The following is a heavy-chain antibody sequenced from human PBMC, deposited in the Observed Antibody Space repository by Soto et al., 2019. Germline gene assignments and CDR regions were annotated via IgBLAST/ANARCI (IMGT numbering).Heavy chain of an antibody. CDR1: GASISSGGYY. Sequence: QVQLQESGPGLVKPSQTLSLTCTVSGASISSGGYYWNWIRQHPGKGLEWIGYIYYNGSTYYNPSFTSRVTISIDTSKNQANLQLTSVTASATAVYYSARQNPPGYSSCAMDDWGHGTPVTVSS. J-gene: IGHJ6*02. CDR3: ARQNPPGYSSCAMDD. V-gene: IGHV4-31*03. D-gene: IGHD2-15*01. CDR2: IYYNGST.